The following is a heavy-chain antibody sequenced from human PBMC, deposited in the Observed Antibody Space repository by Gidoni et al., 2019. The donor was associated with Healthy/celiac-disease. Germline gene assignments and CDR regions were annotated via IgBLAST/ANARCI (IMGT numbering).Heavy chain of an antibody. V-gene: IGHV3-21*01. CDR2: ISSSSSYI. J-gene: IGHJ4*02. D-gene: IGHD5-12*01. CDR1: GFPFSSYS. CDR3: ARVDGYTSDFDY. Sequence: EVQLVESGGGLVKPGGSLRPSCAASGFPFSSYSMNWVRQAPGKGLDWVSSISSSSSYIYYADSVKGRFTISRDNAKNSLYLQMNSLRAEDTAVYYCARVDGYTSDFDYWGQGTLVTVSS.